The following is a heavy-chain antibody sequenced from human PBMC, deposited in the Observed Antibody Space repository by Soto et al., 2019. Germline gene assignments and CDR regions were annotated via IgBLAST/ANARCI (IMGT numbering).Heavy chain of an antibody. Sequence: SETLSLTCTVSGGSISDYYWSWIRQPPGKGLEWIGYIYYGWNTNYNPSLKSRVTISVDTSKNQFSLKLISVTAADTAVYYCARDREYYESSGLYFDYWGQGTLVTVSS. CDR2: IYYGWNT. CDR1: GGSISDYY. J-gene: IGHJ4*02. CDR3: ARDREYYESSGLYFDY. D-gene: IGHD3-22*01. V-gene: IGHV4-59*01.